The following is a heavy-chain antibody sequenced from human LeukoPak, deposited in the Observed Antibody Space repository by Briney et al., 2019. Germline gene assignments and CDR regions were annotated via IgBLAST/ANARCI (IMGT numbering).Heavy chain of an antibody. J-gene: IGHJ5*02. V-gene: IGHV3-7*01. CDR3: AREGVFCVRNCISNSGARFDP. D-gene: IGHD2-2*01. CDR1: GFTFSAYW. CDR2: IRQDSSES. Sequence: GGSLRLSCAASGFTFSAYWMTWVRQPPGEGLEWVAHIRQDSSESYYVDSVKGRFTISRDNAKNTVYLQMCSLRAEDTAVYYCAREGVFCVRNCISNSGARFDPWGQGTLVTVSS.